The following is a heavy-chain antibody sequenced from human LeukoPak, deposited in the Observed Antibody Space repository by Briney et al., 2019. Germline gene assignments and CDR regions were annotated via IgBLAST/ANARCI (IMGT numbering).Heavy chain of an antibody. D-gene: IGHD5-18*01. CDR2: IIPIFGTA. Sequence: SVKVSCKASGYTFTSYGISWVRQAPGQGLEWMGGIIPIFGTANYAQKFQGRVTITADESTSTAYMELSSLRSEDTAVYYCAGGRGYSYAPFDYWGQGTLVTVSS. CDR3: AGGRGYSYAPFDY. J-gene: IGHJ4*02. V-gene: IGHV1-69*13. CDR1: GYTFTSYG.